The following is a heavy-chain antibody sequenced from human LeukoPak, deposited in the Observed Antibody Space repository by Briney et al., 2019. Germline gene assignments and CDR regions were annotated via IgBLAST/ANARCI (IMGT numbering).Heavy chain of an antibody. V-gene: IGHV1-46*01. CDR3: AKGVFNWNDGYYFDY. J-gene: IGHJ4*02. Sequence: GASVKVSCKASGYTFTSHYMHWVRQAPGQGLEWMGLINPSGSSTLYAQKFQGRVTMTRDMSTTTDYMELSSLRSEDTAVYYCAKGVFNWNDGYYFDYWGQGTLVTVSS. CDR1: GYTFTSHY. CDR2: INPSGSST. D-gene: IGHD1-20*01.